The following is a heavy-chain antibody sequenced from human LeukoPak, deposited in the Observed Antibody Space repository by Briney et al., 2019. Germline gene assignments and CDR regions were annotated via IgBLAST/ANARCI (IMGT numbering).Heavy chain of an antibody. V-gene: IGHV4-4*07. CDR3: AREMYDILTGGPFDY. CDR2: IYSSGST. D-gene: IGHD3-9*01. Sequence: PSETLSLTCNVSGGSISDYYWSWIRQPAGKGLEWIGRIYSSGSTNYNPSLKSRATMSVDTSKNLFSLKLSSVTAADTAMYYCAREMYDILTGGPFDYWGQGTLVTVSS. CDR1: GGSISDYY. J-gene: IGHJ4*02.